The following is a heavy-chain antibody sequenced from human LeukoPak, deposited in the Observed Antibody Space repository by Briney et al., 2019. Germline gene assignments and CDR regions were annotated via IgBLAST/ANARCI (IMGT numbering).Heavy chain of an antibody. D-gene: IGHD1-26*01. Sequence: GGSLRLSCAASGFTFSSYVMNWVRQAPGKGLEWVSYISSSGSTIYYADSVKGRFTISRDNAKNSLYLQMNSLRAEDTAVYYCARVLGATTEYYYYYMDVWGKGTTVTVSS. CDR1: GFTFSSYV. CDR3: ARVLGATTEYYYYYMDV. CDR2: ISSSGSTI. V-gene: IGHV3-48*03. J-gene: IGHJ6*03.